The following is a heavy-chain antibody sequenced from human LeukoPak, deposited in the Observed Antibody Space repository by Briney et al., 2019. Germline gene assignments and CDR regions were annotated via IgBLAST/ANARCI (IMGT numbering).Heavy chain of an antibody. CDR3: AREVGIVSS. J-gene: IGHJ5*02. CDR1: GGSISSYY. V-gene: IGHV4-59*01. Sequence: SETLSLTCTVSGGSISSYYCSWIRQPPGTGLEWIGYVYFSGSTSYSPSLTNYNPSLKSRVTISGDTSKNQFSLKLSSVTAADTAVYYCAREVGIVSSWGQGTLVTVSP. CDR2: VYFSGSTSYSPSLT. D-gene: IGHD5-12*01.